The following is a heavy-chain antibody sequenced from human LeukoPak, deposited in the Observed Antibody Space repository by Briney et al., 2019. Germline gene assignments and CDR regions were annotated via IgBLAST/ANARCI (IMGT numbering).Heavy chain of an antibody. J-gene: IGHJ5*02. D-gene: IGHD3-22*01. CDR2: INHSGST. V-gene: IGHV4-34*01. Sequence: RSSETLSLTCAVYGGSFSGYYWSWIRQPPGKGLEWIGEINHSGSTNYNPSLKSRVTISVDTSKNQFSLKLSSVTAADTAVYYCARGGYYDSSGYYWFDPWGQGTLVTVSS. CDR1: GGSFSGYY. CDR3: ARGGYYDSSGYYWFDP.